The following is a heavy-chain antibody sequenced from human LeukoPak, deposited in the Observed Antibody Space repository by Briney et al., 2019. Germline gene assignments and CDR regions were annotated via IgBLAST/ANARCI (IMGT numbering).Heavy chain of an antibody. CDR1: GYTLTELS. CDR3: ATELRYFDWLSPIDY. V-gene: IGHV1-24*01. D-gene: IGHD3-9*01. CDR2: FDPEDGET. Sequence: GASVKVSCKVSGYTLTELSMHWVRQAPGKGLEWMGGFDPEDGETIYAQKFQGRATMTEDTSTDTAYMELSSLRSEDTAVYYRATELRYFDWLSPIDYWGQGTLVTVSS. J-gene: IGHJ4*02.